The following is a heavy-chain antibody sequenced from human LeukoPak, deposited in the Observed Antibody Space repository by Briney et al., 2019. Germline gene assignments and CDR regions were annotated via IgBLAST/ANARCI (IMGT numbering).Heavy chain of an antibody. CDR3: ARGGSGYSYGSGY. CDR1: GFTFSSYS. CDR2: ISSSSSYI. D-gene: IGHD5-18*01. J-gene: IGHJ4*02. V-gene: IGHV3-21*01. Sequence: GGSLRLSCAASGFTFSSYSMNWVRQAPGKGLEWVSSISSSSSYIYYAGSVKGRFTISRDNAKNSLYLQMNSLRAEDTAVYYCARGGSGYSYGSGYWGQGTLVTVSS.